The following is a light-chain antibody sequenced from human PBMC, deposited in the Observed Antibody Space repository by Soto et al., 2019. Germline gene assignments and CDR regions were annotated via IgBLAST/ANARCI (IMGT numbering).Light chain of an antibody. CDR1: SSNIGSGCD. CDR2: GNT. J-gene: IGLJ3*02. CDR3: QSYDSSLSDWV. Sequence: QAVVTQPPSVSGAPGQRVTISCTGSSSNIGSGCDVHWYQQLPGTAPKLLIYGNTNRPSGVPDRFSGSKSGTSASLAITGLQAEDEADYYCQSYDSSLSDWVFGGGTKLTVL. V-gene: IGLV1-40*01.